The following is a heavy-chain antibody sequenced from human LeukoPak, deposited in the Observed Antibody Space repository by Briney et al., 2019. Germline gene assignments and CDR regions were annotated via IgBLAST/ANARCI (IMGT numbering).Heavy chain of an antibody. J-gene: IGHJ4*02. CDR3: AKDPCGGDCYAHDF. CDR1: GFTFSSYG. CDR2: ISYDGSNK. Sequence: GRSLRLSCAASGFTFSSYGMHWVRQAPGKGLEWVAVISYDGSNKYYADSVKGRFTTSGDNSKNTLYLQMNSLRAEDTAVYYCAKDPCGGDCYAHDFWGQGTLVTVSS. D-gene: IGHD2-21*02. V-gene: IGHV3-30*18.